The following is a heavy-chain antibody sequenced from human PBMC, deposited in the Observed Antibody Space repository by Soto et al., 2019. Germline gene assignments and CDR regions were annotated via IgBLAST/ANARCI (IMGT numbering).Heavy chain of an antibody. CDR1: GYTLSNVG. J-gene: IGHJ5*02. CDR3: ARMASAGTLNWFDP. Sequence: PVEMSCTASGYTLSNVGISWVRHSAGLGLEWLGWMNPGSGKTGYASKFQGRVAMTRDASTGTSHLELSSLTSDDTAVYYCARMASAGTLNWFDPWGQGTLVTVTS. CDR2: MNPGSGKT. V-gene: IGHV1-8*02. D-gene: IGHD6-13*01.